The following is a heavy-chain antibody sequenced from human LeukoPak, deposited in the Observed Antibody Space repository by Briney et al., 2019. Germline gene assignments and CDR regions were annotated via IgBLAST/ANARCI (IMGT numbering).Heavy chain of an antibody. V-gene: IGHV3-49*04. CDR2: IRSKAYGVTT. J-gene: IGHJ6*04. CDR3: SRADYYGSGSPISLDV. Sequence: GGSLRLSCAASGFTFSDYYMSWVRQAPGKGLEWVGFIRSKAYGVTTEHAASVKGRFTISRDDSKSIAYLQMNSLKTEDTAAYYCSRADYYGSGSPISLDVWGKGTTVTVSS. D-gene: IGHD3-10*01. CDR1: GFTFSDYY.